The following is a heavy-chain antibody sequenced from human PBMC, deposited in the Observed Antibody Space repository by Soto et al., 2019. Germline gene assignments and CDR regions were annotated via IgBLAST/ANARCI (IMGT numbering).Heavy chain of an antibody. D-gene: IGHD4-17*01. V-gene: IGHV4-31*03. J-gene: IGHJ2*01. Sequence: QVQLQESGPGLVKPSQTLSLTCTVSGGSISSGGYYWSWIRQHPGKGLEWIGYIYYSGSTYYNPSLQTRVTRSVATSKTQFSLKLRSVTAADTAVYYCARDQYGDNWYFDLWGRGTLVTVSS. CDR1: GGSISSGGYY. CDR2: IYYSGST. CDR3: ARDQYGDNWYFDL.